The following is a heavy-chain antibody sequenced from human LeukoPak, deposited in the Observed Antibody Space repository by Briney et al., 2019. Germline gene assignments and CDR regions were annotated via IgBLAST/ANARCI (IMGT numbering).Heavy chain of an antibody. CDR1: GGSITSGSYY. D-gene: IGHD1-26*01. V-gene: IGHV4-61*02. CDR2: IYTSGST. Sequence: SETLSLTCTVSGGSITSGSYYWSWIRQPAGKGLEWIGRIYTSGSTNYNPSLKSRVTISVDRSKNQFSLKLSSVTAADTAVYYCAKELFGATYGYFDYWGQGTLVTVSS. CDR3: AKELFGATYGYFDY. J-gene: IGHJ4*02.